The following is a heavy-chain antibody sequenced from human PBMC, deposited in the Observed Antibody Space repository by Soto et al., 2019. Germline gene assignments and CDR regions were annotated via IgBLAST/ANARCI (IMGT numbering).Heavy chain of an antibody. Sequence: EVQLVESGGGLVQPGGSLKLSCAVSGFTFSSHAMNWVRQAPGKGLEWVAYIHGTRSIIYYADSVKGRFTMSRDNAKNSLYLQRDSLRDEDTALYYCARHARNADYDYWGQGTLVTVSS. D-gene: IGHD3-16*01. CDR3: ARHARNADYDY. J-gene: IGHJ4*02. V-gene: IGHV3-48*02. CDR1: GFTFSSHA. CDR2: IHGTRSII.